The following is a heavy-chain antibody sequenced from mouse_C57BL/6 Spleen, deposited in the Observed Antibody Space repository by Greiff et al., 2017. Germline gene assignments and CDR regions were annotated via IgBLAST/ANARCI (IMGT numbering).Heavy chain of an antibody. CDR2: IDPSDSYT. CDR3: AIDSSGYPFAY. Sequence: QVQLQQPGAELVRPGTSVKLSCKASGYTFTSYWMHWVKQRPGQGLEWIGVIDPSDSYTNYNQKFKGKATLTVDTSSSTAYMQLSSLTSEYSAVYYCAIDSSGYPFAYWGQGTLVTVSA. V-gene: IGHV1-59*01. CDR1: GYTFTSYW. J-gene: IGHJ3*01. D-gene: IGHD3-2*02.